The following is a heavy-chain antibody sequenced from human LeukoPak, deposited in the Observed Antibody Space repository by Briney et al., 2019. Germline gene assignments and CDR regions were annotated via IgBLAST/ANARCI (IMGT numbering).Heavy chain of an antibody. CDR3: AKEYGYSYGLDY. D-gene: IGHD5-18*01. J-gene: IGHJ4*02. Sequence: PGGSLRLSCAASGFTFRSYGMHWVRQAPGKGLEWVAFIRYDGSNKYYADSVKGRFTISRDNSKNTLYLQMNSLRAEDTAIYYCAKEYGYSYGLDYWGQGTLVTVSS. V-gene: IGHV3-30*02. CDR1: GFTFRSYG. CDR2: IRYDGSNK.